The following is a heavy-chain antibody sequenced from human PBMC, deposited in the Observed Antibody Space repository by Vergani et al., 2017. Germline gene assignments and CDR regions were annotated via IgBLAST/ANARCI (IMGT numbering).Heavy chain of an antibody. D-gene: IGHD3-3*01. CDR1: GGSISSGSYY. Sequence: QVQLQESGPGLVKPSQTLSLTCTVSGGSISSGSYYWSWIRPPAGKGLEWIGRIYTSGSTNYNPSLKSRVTISVDTSKNQFSLKLSSVTAADTAVYYCARAPRVVGSYFDYWGQGTLVTVSS. J-gene: IGHJ4*02. V-gene: IGHV4-61*02. CDR3: ARAPRVVGSYFDY. CDR2: IYTSGST.